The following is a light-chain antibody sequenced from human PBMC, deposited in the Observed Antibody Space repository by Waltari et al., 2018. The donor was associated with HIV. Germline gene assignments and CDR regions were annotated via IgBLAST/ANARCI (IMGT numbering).Light chain of an antibody. CDR2: STD. J-gene: IGLJ3*02. CDR1: SSNIGSNT. V-gene: IGLV1-44*01. CDR3: AAWDDSLNGPV. Sequence: QSVLTQPPSASGTPGQRVTISGSGSSSNIGSNTVNWYQQLPGTAPHLLIYSTDQRPSGVPDRFSGSKSGTSASLAIRGLQSEDESDYYCAAWDDSLNGPVFGGGTKLTVL.